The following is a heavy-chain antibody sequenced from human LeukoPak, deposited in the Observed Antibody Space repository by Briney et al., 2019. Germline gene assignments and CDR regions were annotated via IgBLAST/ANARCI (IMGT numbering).Heavy chain of an antibody. CDR3: AKAISGNYIKSFDY. Sequence: PGGSLRLSCAASGFTFSTYAMNWVRQAPGKGLEWVSAISGSGGSTYYADSVKGRFTISRDNSKNTLYLQMNSLRAEDTAVYYCAKAISGNYIKSFDYWGQGTLVTVSS. CDR2: ISGSGGST. J-gene: IGHJ4*02. V-gene: IGHV3-23*01. CDR1: GFTFSTYA. D-gene: IGHD1-26*01.